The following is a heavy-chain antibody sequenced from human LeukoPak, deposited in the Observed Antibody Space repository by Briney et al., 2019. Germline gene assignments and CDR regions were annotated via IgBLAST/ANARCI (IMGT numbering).Heavy chain of an antibody. CDR1: GFTFSSYA. CDR2: ISGSGDNS. CDR3: AKCLGDGTNYYFAH. V-gene: IGHV3-23*01. Sequence: PGGSLRLSCAASGFTFSSYAMGWVRLAPGKGLEWVSLISGSGDNSYYADSVKGRFTISRDNSKNTLYLQMSSLRAEDTALYYCAKCLGDGTNYYFAHWGQGTLVPVSS. D-gene: IGHD4/OR15-4a*01. J-gene: IGHJ4*02.